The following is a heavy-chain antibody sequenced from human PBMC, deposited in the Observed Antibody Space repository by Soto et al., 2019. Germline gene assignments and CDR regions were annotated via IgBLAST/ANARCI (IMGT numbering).Heavy chain of an antibody. J-gene: IGHJ3*02. V-gene: IGHV4-31*03. D-gene: IGHD6-6*01. CDR2: IYYSGST. CDR3: ARDRGSVDISARTYAGFES. CDR1: GGSISSGGYY. Sequence: TLSLTCTVSGGSISSGGYYWSWIRQHPGKGLEWIGYIYYSGSTYYNPSLKSRVTISVDTSKNQFSLKLSSVTAADTAVYYCARDRGSVDISARTYAGFESWGQGTMVTVS.